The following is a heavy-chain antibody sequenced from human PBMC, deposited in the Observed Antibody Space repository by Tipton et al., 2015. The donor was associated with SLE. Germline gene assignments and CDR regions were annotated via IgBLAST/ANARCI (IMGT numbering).Heavy chain of an antibody. CDR1: GFAFNNFA. Sequence: GSLRLSCAASGFAFNNFAMSWVRQAPGKGLEWVSAISDRGERTYYADSVKGRFTISRDNSKNTLYLQMDRLRVEDTAVYYCADSSTVTPPYWGQGTLVTVSS. V-gene: IGHV3-23*01. J-gene: IGHJ4*02. CDR3: ADSSTVTPPY. CDR2: ISDRGERT. D-gene: IGHD4-17*01.